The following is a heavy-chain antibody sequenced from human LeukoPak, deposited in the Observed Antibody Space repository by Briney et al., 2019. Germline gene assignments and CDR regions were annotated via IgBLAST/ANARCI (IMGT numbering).Heavy chain of an antibody. CDR3: AKADGGSCYSRSQN. Sequence: GGSLRLSRAASGFTFSNYAMSWVRQAPGKGLEWVSGLCPSDGNTYYAGSVKGRFTISRDNSKNTLYLQMNSLRAEDTAIYYCAKADGGSCYSRSQNWGQGTLVTVSS. J-gene: IGHJ4*02. CDR1: GFTFSNYA. V-gene: IGHV3-23*01. CDR2: LCPSDGNT. D-gene: IGHD2-15*01.